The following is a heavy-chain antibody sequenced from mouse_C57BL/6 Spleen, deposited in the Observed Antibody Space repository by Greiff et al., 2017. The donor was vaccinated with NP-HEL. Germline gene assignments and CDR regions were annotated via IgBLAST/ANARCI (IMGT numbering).Heavy chain of an antibody. CDR1: GFTFSSYA. CDR3: TRNYYGSSLYYFDY. J-gene: IGHJ2*01. CDR2: ISSGGDYI. Sequence: EVHLVESGEGLVKPGGSLKLSCAASGFTFSSYAMSWVRQTPEKRLEWVAYISSGGDYIYYADTVKGRFTISRDNARNTLYLQMSSLKSEDTAMYYCTRNYYGSSLYYFDYWGQGTTLTVSS. V-gene: IGHV5-9-1*02. D-gene: IGHD1-1*01.